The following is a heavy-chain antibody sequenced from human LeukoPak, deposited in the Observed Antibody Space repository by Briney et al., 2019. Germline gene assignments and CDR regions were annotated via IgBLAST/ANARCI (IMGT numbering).Heavy chain of an antibody. J-gene: IGHJ4*02. CDR1: GDSIHSRSSY. V-gene: IGHV4-39*01. D-gene: IGHD6-19*01. Sequence: SETLSLTCIVSGDSIHSRSSYWSWIRQPPGRGLEWLASIYYNGNTYYNPSLNSRLTISVDTSKNQFSLRLNSVTATDTALYFCARHRIALATIDYWGQGIRVAVSS. CDR2: IYYNGNT. CDR3: ARHRIALATIDY.